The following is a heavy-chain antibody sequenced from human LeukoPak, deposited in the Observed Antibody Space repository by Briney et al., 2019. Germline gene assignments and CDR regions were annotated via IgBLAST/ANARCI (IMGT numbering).Heavy chain of an antibody. J-gene: IGHJ4*02. CDR1: GYTFTGYY. CDR2: INPNSGGT. CDR3: ATDGAVAGTAYPEY. Sequence: GASVKVSCKASGYTFTGYYIRWVRQAPGQGLEWMGWINPNSGGTKYAQKFQGRVTMTRDTSISTAYMELSSLTSDDTALYYCATDGAVAGTAYPEYWGQGTLVTVSS. V-gene: IGHV1-2*02. D-gene: IGHD6-19*01.